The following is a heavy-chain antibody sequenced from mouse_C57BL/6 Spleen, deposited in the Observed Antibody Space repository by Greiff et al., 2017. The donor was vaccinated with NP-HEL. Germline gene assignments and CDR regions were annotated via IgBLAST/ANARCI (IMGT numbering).Heavy chain of an antibody. CDR3: ARDGDDDGGFDD. J-gene: IGHJ2*01. Sequence: DVKLVESGGGLVKPGGSLKLSCAASGFTFSSYAMSWVRQTPEKRLEWVATISDGGSYTYYPDNVKGRFTISRDNAKNNLYLQMSDMKSEDTAMYYCARDGDDDGGFDDWGQGTTLTVSS. V-gene: IGHV5-4*01. D-gene: IGHD2-12*01. CDR2: ISDGGSYT. CDR1: GFTFSSYA.